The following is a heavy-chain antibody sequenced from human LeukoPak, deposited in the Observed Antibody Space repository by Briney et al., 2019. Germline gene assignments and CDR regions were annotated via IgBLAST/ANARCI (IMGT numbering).Heavy chain of an antibody. V-gene: IGHV3-7*01. J-gene: IGHJ4*02. D-gene: IGHD6-6*01. CDR3: ARVSSYSSSSGSFCDS. Sequence: GGSLRPSCAASGFTFSSCWMSWVRQAPGKGLEWVANIKQDGSQKYYVDSVKGRFTISRDNAKNPLYLQMNSLGAEDTAMYYCARVSSYSSSSGSFCDSWGQGTLVTVSS. CDR1: GFTFSSCW. CDR2: IKQDGSQK.